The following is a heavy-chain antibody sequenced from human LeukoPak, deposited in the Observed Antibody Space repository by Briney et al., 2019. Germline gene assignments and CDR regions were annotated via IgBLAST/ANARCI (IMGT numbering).Heavy chain of an antibody. V-gene: IGHV4-39*01. CDR1: GGSISSNNYF. CDR3: ASDLIAAGGSTLGS. Sequence: SETLSLTCTVSGGSISSNNYFWGWIRQPPGKGLEWIATISFDGRTYYNPSPTSRVTISVDTSKNQFSLKLSSVTAADTAVYFCASDLIAAGGSTLGSWGQGTLVTVSS. J-gene: IGHJ5*02. D-gene: IGHD6-13*01. CDR2: ISFDGRT.